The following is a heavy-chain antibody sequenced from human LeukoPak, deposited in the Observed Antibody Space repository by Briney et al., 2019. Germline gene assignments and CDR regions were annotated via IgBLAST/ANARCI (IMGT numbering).Heavy chain of an antibody. V-gene: IGHV3-23*01. J-gene: IGHJ4*02. CDR2: ISGSGGGT. Sequence: GGALRLSCAASGFTFSSYAMSWVRRAPGKGLEWVSAISGSGGGTYYADSVKGRFTISRDNSKNTLYLQMNSLRAEDTAVYYCARRAGAYSHPYDYWGQGTLVTVSS. D-gene: IGHD4/OR15-4a*01. CDR3: ARRAGAYSHPYDY. CDR1: GFTFSSYA.